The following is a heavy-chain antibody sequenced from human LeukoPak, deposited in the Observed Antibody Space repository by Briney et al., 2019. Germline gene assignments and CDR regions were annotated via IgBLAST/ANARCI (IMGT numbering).Heavy chain of an antibody. CDR2: ISYDGRNK. CDR1: GFSFSTYG. Sequence: GRSLRLSCAASGFSFSTYGMHWVRQAPGKGLEWVAVISYDGRNKYHGDSVKGRFTISRDNAKNSLYLQMNSLRAEDTAVYYCASIVVVTARYNWFDPWGQGTLVTVSS. J-gene: IGHJ5*02. V-gene: IGHV3-30*03. D-gene: IGHD2-21*02. CDR3: ASIVVVTARYNWFDP.